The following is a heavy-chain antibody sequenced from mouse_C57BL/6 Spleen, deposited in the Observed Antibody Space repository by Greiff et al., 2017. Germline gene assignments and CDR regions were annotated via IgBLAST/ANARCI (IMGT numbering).Heavy chain of an antibody. D-gene: IGHD1-1*01. CDR3: AREGGTTVAYFDY. Sequence: QVQLQQSGTELVKPGASVKLSCKASGYTFTSYWMHWVKQRPGQGLEWIGNINPSNGGTNYNEKFKSKATLTVDKSSSTAYMQLSSLTSEDSAVYYCAREGGTTVAYFDYWGQGTTLPVSS. J-gene: IGHJ2*01. CDR1: GYTFTSYW. V-gene: IGHV1-53*01. CDR2: INPSNGGT.